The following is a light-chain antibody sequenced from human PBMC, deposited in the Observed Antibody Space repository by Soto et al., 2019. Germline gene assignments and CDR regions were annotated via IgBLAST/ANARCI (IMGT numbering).Light chain of an antibody. V-gene: IGKV3-20*01. Sequence: EVVLTQSPGTLSLSPGERATLSCRASQSISSFLAWYQKKPGQAPRLLIYGASSRASGIPDRFSGGGSGTDFTLTISSLEPEDFAVYYCQQYGSSLTWTFGQGTKVE. CDR2: GAS. CDR3: QQYGSSLTWT. CDR1: QSISSF. J-gene: IGKJ1*01.